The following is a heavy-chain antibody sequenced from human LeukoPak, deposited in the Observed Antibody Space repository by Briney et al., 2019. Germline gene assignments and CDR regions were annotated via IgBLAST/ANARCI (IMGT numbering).Heavy chain of an antibody. D-gene: IGHD3-10*01. CDR1: GYTFTSYD. V-gene: IGHV1-8*01. Sequence: ASVNVSCKASGYTFTSYDINWVRQATGQGLEWMGWMNPNSGNTGYAQKFQGRVTMTRNTSISTAYMELSSLRSEDTAVYYCARALPNYYGSGSYNRMDVWGKGTTVTISS. CDR3: ARALPNYYGSGSYNRMDV. J-gene: IGHJ6*03. CDR2: MNPNSGNT.